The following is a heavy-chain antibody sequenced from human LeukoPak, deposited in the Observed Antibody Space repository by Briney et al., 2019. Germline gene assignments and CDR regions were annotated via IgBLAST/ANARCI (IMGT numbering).Heavy chain of an antibody. V-gene: IGHV1-3*01. J-gene: IGHJ4*02. Sequence: ASVNVSSTASGYTFTSYAMHWVRQAPGQRLEWMGWINAGNGNTKYSQKFQGRVTITRDTSASTAYMELSSLRSEDTAVYYCARGGIAVAGYYFDYWGQGTLVTVSS. CDR1: GYTFTSYA. CDR2: INAGNGNT. D-gene: IGHD6-19*01. CDR3: ARGGIAVAGYYFDY.